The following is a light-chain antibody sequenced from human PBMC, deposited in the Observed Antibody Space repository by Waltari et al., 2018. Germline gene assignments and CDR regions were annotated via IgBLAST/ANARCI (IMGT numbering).Light chain of an antibody. J-gene: IGLJ2*01. V-gene: IGLV2-14*01. CDR2: EVN. CDR1: SSDVDAYNY. CDR3: SSFTSRRTLV. Sequence: QSALTQPASVSGSPGQSITISCPGTSSDVDAYNYVSWYQQHPGKGPKVMIYEVNKRPSGVPHRFAGSKSGNTASLTISGLQSEDEADYYCSSFTSRRTLVFGGGTKLTVL.